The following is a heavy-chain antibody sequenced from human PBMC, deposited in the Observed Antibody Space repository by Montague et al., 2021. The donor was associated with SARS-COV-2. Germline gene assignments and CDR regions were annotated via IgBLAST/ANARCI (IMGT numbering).Heavy chain of an antibody. J-gene: IGHJ4*02. D-gene: IGHD3-10*01. CDR1: GFSVSSNY. CDR2: LYIDGRP. Sequence: SLRLSCAASGFSVSSNYMTWVRQAPGRGLEWVSTLYIDGRPFYTDSVKGRFTISGHISQNTLYLQMNSLRAEDTAAYYCARYPWYYGSGQWGQGTLVTVSS. V-gene: IGHV3-53*04. CDR3: ARYPWYYGSGQ.